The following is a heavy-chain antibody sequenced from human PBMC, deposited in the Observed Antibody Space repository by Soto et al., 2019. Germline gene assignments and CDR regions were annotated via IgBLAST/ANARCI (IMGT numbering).Heavy chain of an antibody. V-gene: IGHV3-23*01. CDR1: GFTFSSYA. CDR3: AKGVAARRSPDY. D-gene: IGHD6-6*01. Sequence: EVQLLESGGGLVQPGGSLRLSCAASGFTFSSYAMSWVRQAPGKGLEWVSATSGSGGSTYYADSVKGRFTISRDNSKNTLYLQMNSLRAEDTAVYYCAKGVAARRSPDYWGQGTLVTVSS. CDR2: TSGSGGST. J-gene: IGHJ4*02.